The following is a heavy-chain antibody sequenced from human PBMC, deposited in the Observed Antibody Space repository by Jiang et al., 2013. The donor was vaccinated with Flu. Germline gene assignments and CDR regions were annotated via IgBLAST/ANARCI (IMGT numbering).Heavy chain of an antibody. CDR3: ARRALDSKGYYSGTAFDV. V-gene: IGHV5-51*01. J-gene: IGHJ3*01. CDR2: IYPGDSDT. D-gene: IGHD3-16*01. Sequence: QLVESGAELKKPGESLKISCQASGYSFSTYWIGWVRQMPGRGLEWMGVIYPGDSDTRYSPSFQGQVTFAVDKSKTTAYVQWSSLKASDSATYFCARRALDSKGYYSGTAFDVWGHGTMVTVS. CDR1: GYSFSTYW.